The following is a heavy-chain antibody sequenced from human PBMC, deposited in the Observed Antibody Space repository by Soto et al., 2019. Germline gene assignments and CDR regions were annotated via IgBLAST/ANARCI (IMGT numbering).Heavy chain of an antibody. CDR2: ISYDGSNK. D-gene: IGHD6-19*01. J-gene: IGHJ4*02. CDR3: VRDKSPYSSGWHNRHFDY. CDR1: GFTFSSYA. Sequence: QVQLVESGGGVVQPGRSLRLSCAASGFTFSSYAMHWVRQAPGKGLEWVAVISYDGSNKYYADSVKGRFTISRDNSKTRYLQTNSLRAEDTAVYYWVRDKSPYSSGWHNRHFDYWGQGTLVTVSS. V-gene: IGHV3-30-3*01.